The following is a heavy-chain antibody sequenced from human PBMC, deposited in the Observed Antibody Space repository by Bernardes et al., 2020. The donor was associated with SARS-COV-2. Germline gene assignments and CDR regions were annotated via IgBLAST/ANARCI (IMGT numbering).Heavy chain of an antibody. CDR2: IIPIFGTA. V-gene: IGHV1-69*13. CDR3: ARDLGSGSYYNPGWFDP. CDR1: GGTFSSYA. D-gene: IGHD3-10*01. Sequence: SVKVSCKASGGTFSSYAISWVRQAPGQGLEWMGRIIPIFGTANYAQKFQGRVTITADESTSTAYMELSSLRSEDTAVYYCARDLGSGSYYNPGWFDPWGQGTLVTVSA. J-gene: IGHJ5*02.